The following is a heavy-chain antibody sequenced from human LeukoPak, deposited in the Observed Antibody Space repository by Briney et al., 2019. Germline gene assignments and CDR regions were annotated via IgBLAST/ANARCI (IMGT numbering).Heavy chain of an antibody. J-gene: IGHJ2*01. CDR2: IKQDGSEK. CDR3: ARNRYFDL. CDR1: GFTFSSYA. Sequence: GGSLRLSCAASGFTFSSYAMHWVRQAPGKGLEWVANIKQDGSEKYYVDSVKGRFTISRDNAKNSLFLQMNSLRAEDTAVYYCARNRYFDLWGRGTLVTVSS. V-gene: IGHV3-7*01.